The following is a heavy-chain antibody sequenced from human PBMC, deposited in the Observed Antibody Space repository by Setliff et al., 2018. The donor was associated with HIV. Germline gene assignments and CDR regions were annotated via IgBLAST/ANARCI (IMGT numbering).Heavy chain of an antibody. J-gene: IGHJ4*02. V-gene: IGHV4-38-2*02. D-gene: IGHD1-20*01. CDR3: VRQGHWYIPWYFDY. CDR2: MDSSGNT. Sequence: SETLSLTCTVSGYSISSGYYWGWIRQPPGKGLEWIGSMDSSGNTYYRPSLRSRVTLSLDTSKNHISLHLSSVTAADTAVYYCVRQGHWYIPWYFDYWGQGALVTVSS. CDR1: GYSISSGYY.